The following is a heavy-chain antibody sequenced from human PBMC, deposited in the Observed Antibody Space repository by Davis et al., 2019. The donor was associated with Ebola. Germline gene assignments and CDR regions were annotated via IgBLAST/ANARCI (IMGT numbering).Heavy chain of an antibody. CDR3: ARGWLYDAFDI. V-gene: IGHV1-69*13. J-gene: IGHJ3*02. CDR2: IIPIFGTA. CDR1: GYTFTSYG. D-gene: IGHD5-24*01. Sequence: SVKVSCKASGYTFTSYGISWVRQAPGQGLEWMGGIIPIFGTANYAQKFQGRVTITADESTSTAYMELSSLRSEDTAVYYCARGWLYDAFDIWGQGTMVTVSS.